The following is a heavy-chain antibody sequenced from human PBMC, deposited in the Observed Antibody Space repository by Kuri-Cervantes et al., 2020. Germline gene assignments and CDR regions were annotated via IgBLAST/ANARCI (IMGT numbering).Heavy chain of an antibody. J-gene: IGHJ6*03. CDR2: LYHSGIP. CDR1: GYSISSGHS. Sequence: SETLSLTCSVSGYSISSGHSWGWIRQPPGKGLEWIGNLYHSGIPYYNPSLKSRVTISVDSSKNHFSLKVSSVTAADTAVYFCARDQYFYYMDVWGKGTAVTVSS. CDR3: ARDQYFYYMDV. V-gene: IGHV4-38-2*02.